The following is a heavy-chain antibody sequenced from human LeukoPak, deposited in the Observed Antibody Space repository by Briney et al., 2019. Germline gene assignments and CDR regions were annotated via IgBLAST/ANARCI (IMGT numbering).Heavy chain of an antibody. J-gene: IGHJ3*02. Sequence: SSETLSLTCAVYGGSFSGYYWSWIRQPPGKGLEWIGEINHSGSTNYNPSLKSRVTISVDTSKNQFSLKLSSVTAADTVVYYCARMIEAFDIWGQGTMGTVSS. CDR1: GGSFSGYY. CDR2: INHSGST. D-gene: IGHD3-22*01. CDR3: ARMIEAFDI. V-gene: IGHV4-34*01.